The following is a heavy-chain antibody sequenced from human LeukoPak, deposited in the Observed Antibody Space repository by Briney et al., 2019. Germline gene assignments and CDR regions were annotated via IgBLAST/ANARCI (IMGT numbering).Heavy chain of an antibody. CDR1: GYTFTSYD. J-gene: IGHJ4*02. D-gene: IGHD5-12*01. CDR3: ARTSHYVDIAATIPYGIYYFDY. Sequence: ASVKVSCKASGYTFTSYDINWVRQATGQGLEWMGWTNPNSGNTGYAQKFQGRVTMTRNTSISTAYMELSSLRSEDTAVYYCARTSHYVDIAATIPYGIYYFDYWGQGTLVTVSS. V-gene: IGHV1-8*01. CDR2: TNPNSGNT.